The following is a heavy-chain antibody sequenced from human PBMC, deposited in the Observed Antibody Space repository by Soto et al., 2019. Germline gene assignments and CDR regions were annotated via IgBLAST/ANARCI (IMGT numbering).Heavy chain of an antibody. CDR3: ARGLILTGPTSNWFDP. CDR1: GGSISSGGYY. CDR2: IYYSGST. Sequence: PSETLSLTCTVSGGSISSGGYYWSWTRQHPGKGLEWIGYIYYSGSTYYNPSLKSRVTISVDTSKNQFSLKLSSVTAADTAVYYCARGLILTGPTSNWFDPWGQGTLVTVSS. D-gene: IGHD3-9*01. J-gene: IGHJ5*02. V-gene: IGHV4-31*03.